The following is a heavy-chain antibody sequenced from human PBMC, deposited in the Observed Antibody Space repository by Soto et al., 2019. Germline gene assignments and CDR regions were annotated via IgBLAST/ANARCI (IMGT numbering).Heavy chain of an antibody. CDR2: INHSGST. J-gene: IGHJ4*02. CDR1: GASISSYY. V-gene: IGHV4-34*01. CDR3: ARGKGYRSTSSCRECGSCYYDY. Sequence: SETLSLTCTGSGASISSYYWSWIRQPPGKGLEWIGEINHSGSTNYNPSLKSRVTISVDTSKNQFSVKLSSVTAADTAVYYCARGKGYRSTSSCRECGSCYYDYSGQGTLVTVPS. D-gene: IGHD2-2*01.